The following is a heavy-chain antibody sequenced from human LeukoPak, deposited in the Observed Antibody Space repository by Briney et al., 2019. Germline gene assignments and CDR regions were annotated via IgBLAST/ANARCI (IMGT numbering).Heavy chain of an antibody. J-gene: IGHJ4*02. V-gene: IGHV3-74*01. Sequence: EGSLRLSCAASGFTFSNSWMHWVRQAPGEGLVWVSRINGAGSSTNYADSAKGRFTISRDNAKNSLYLQMNSLRAEDTAVYYCARGLRYFDWFDRVPLFDYWGQGTLVTVSS. CDR3: ARGLRYFDWFDRVPLFDY. CDR1: GFTFSNSW. D-gene: IGHD3-9*01. CDR2: INGAGSST.